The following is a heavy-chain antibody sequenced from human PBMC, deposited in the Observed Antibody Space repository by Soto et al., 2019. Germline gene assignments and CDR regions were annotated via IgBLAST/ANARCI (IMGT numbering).Heavy chain of an antibody. CDR2: VSGSSSYI. Sequence: GGSLRLSCEGSGFNFRNFNMIWVRQAPGKGLEWVSSVSGSSSYIYYADSVKGRFTVSRDNANNLVFLQMNGLRPEDTAMYYCARDLRGHYGPWGQGTMVTVPS. V-gene: IGHV3-21*06. CDR3: ARDLRGHYGP. CDR1: GFNFRNFN. D-gene: IGHD4-17*01. J-gene: IGHJ3*01.